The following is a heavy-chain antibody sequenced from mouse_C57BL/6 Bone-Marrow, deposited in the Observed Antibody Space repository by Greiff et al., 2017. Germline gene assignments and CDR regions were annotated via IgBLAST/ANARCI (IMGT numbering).Heavy chain of an antibody. CDR3: ARPQLGRGYFDY. J-gene: IGHJ2*01. CDR2: ISNGGGST. CDR1: GFTFSDYY. D-gene: IGHD4-1*02. V-gene: IGHV5-12*01. Sequence: EVKLVESGGGLVQPGGSLKLSCAASGFTFSDYYMYWVRQTPEKRLEWVAYISNGGGSTYYPDTVKGRFIISRDNAKNTLYLQMSRLKSEDTAMYYCARPQLGRGYFDYWGQGTTLTVSS.